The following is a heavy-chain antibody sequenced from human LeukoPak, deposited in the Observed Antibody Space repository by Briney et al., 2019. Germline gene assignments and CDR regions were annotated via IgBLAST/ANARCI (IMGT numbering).Heavy chain of an antibody. Sequence: GGSLRLSCAASGFTFSSHWMHWVRQAPGKGLVWVSRINSDGSSTSYADSVKGRFTISRDNAENTLYLQMNSLRAEDTAVYYCAREGWELLRIYVGWGQGTLVTVSS. V-gene: IGHV3-74*01. D-gene: IGHD1-26*01. J-gene: IGHJ4*02. CDR3: AREGWELLRIYVG. CDR2: INSDGSST. CDR1: GFTFSSHW.